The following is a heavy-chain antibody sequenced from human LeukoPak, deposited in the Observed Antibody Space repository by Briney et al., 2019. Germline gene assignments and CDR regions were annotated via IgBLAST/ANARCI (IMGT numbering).Heavy chain of an antibody. D-gene: IGHD2-2*01. V-gene: IGHV3-23*01. CDR2: ISGSGGST. Sequence: GGSLRLSCAASGFTFNTYGMSWVRQAPGKGLEWVSTISGSGGSTYYADSVKGRFTISRDNSKNTLYLQMNSLRAEDTAVYYCAKDYVRTSWPRYFDYWGQGTLVTVSS. J-gene: IGHJ4*02. CDR1: GFTFNTYG. CDR3: AKDYVRTSWPRYFDY.